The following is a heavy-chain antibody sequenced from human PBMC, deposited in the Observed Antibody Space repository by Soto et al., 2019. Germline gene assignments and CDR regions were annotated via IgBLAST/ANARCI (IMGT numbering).Heavy chain of an antibody. CDR3: AKADVLGYCTGGSCYSLDY. V-gene: IGHV3-23*01. D-gene: IGHD2-15*01. Sequence: EVHVLESGGGLVQPGGSLRLSCVASGFTFSTYAMSWVRQAPGKGLEWVSGISGGGGSTYYADSVKGRFTISRDNSKNTLYLQMNSLRAEDTAVYYCAKADVLGYCTGGSCYSLDYWGQGTLVTVSS. CDR1: GFTFSTYA. CDR2: ISGGGGST. J-gene: IGHJ4*02.